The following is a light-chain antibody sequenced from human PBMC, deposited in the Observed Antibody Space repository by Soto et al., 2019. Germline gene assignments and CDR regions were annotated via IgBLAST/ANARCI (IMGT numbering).Light chain of an antibody. CDR1: SSDVGAYNY. Sequence: QSVLTQPASVSGPPGQSITISCTGTSSDVGAYNYVSWYQHHPGKAPRLVIYDVTNRPSRISDRFSGSKSGNTASLTISGLLAEDEADYYCTSYTSTSTYVFGTGTKVTVL. V-gene: IGLV2-14*01. CDR3: TSYTSTSTYV. CDR2: DVT. J-gene: IGLJ1*01.